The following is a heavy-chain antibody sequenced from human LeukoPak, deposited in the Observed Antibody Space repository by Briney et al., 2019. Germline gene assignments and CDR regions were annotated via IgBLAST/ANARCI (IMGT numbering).Heavy chain of an antibody. CDR2: ISSSSYI. CDR3: ARDYCGGDCYSFDY. V-gene: IGHV3-21*01. J-gene: IGHJ4*02. Sequence: GGSLRLSCAASGFTFSSYSMNWVRQAPGKGLEWVSSISSSSYIYYADSVKGRFTISRDNAKNSLYLQMNSLRAEDTAVYYCARDYCGGDCYSFDYWGQGTLVTVSS. CDR1: GFTFSSYS. D-gene: IGHD2-21*02.